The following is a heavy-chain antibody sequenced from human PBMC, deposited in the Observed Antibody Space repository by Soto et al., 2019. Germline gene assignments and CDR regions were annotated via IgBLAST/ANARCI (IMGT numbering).Heavy chain of an antibody. CDR2: TRDKRNSYTT. J-gene: IGHJ4*02. Sequence: EVQLVESGGGLVQPGGSLRLSCEASGLTLSDQYMDWVRQAPGKGLEWVGRTRDKRNSYTTEYAASVKGRFTISRDDSKNSLDLQMTRMRSEDTAVYLGGRPVTGSGHSDYWGRGALVTVSS. D-gene: IGHD6-19*01. V-gene: IGHV3-72*01. CDR1: GLTLSDQY. CDR3: GRPVTGSGHSDY.